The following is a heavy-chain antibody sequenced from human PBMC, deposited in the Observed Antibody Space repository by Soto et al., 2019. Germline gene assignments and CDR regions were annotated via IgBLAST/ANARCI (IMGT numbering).Heavy chain of an antibody. J-gene: IGHJ6*02. CDR2: IYSSGST. Sequence: SETLSLTCTVSGGPISPYYWSWIRQPAGKGLEWIGRIYSSGSTNYNPPLKSRVSMSLDTARNQISLKVKSVTAADTAVYYCAREGGYFDSSGSGVYHYYGVDVWGRGTTVTVSS. D-gene: IGHD3-22*01. CDR1: GGPISPYY. V-gene: IGHV4-4*07. CDR3: AREGGYFDSSGSGVYHYYGVDV.